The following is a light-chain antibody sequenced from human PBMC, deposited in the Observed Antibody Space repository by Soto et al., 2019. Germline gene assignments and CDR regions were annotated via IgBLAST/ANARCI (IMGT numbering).Light chain of an antibody. J-gene: IGKJ4*01. CDR3: QQYYSTLLT. CDR1: QSVLYSSNNKNY. CDR2: WAS. V-gene: IGKV4-1*01. Sequence: DIVMTQSPDSLAVSLGERATINCKSSQSVLYSSNNKNYLAWYQQKPGQPPKLLIYWASTRESGVPDRFSGSGSGTDFPLPISSLQAEDVAVYYCQQYYSTLLTFGGGTKVEIK.